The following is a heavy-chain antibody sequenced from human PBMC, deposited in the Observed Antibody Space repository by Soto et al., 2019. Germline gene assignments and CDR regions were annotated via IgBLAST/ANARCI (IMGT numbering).Heavy chain of an antibody. J-gene: IGHJ6*03. D-gene: IGHD5-12*01. CDR3: ARESGGATATLDYYYFYMDV. V-gene: IGHV1-2*04. CDR1: GDTFNDYC. Sequence: QVRLVQSGAELKKPGASVTVSCRSSGDTFNDYCIHWVRQAPGQGLEWMGWINPNSGVTKYAQKFQGWVSMTRDTSIRTVYMQLSRLRSDDTAVYYCARESGGATATLDYYYFYMDVWGTGTTVTVSS. CDR2: INPNSGVT.